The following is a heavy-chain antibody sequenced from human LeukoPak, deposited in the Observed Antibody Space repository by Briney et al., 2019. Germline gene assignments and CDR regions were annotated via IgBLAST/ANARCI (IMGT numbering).Heavy chain of an antibody. V-gene: IGHV4-31*03. D-gene: IGHD1-14*01. CDR2: IYYSGST. Sequence: SETLSLTCTVSGGSISSGGYYWSWICQHPGKGLEWIGYIYYSGSTYYNPSLKSRVTISVDTSKNQFSLKLSSVTAADTAVYYCARDVTHAFGIWGQGTMVTVSS. J-gene: IGHJ3*02. CDR3: ARDVTHAFGI. CDR1: GGSISSGGYY.